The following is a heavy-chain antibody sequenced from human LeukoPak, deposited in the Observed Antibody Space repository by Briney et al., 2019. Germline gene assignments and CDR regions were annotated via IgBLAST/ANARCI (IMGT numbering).Heavy chain of an antibody. CDR3: AKAGLGTYYFDY. D-gene: IGHD1-1*01. Sequence: PGESLRLSCAASGFTFSSYAMSWVRQAPGKGLEWVSAISGSGGSTYYADSVKGRFTISRDNSKNTLYLQMNSLRAEDTAVYYCAKAGLGTYYFDYWGQGTLVTVSS. CDR1: GFTFSSYA. J-gene: IGHJ4*02. CDR2: ISGSGGST. V-gene: IGHV3-23*01.